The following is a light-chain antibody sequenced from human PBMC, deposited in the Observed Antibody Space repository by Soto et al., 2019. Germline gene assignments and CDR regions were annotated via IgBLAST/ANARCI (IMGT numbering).Light chain of an antibody. CDR2: EVS. CDR3: SSYAGYNNDG. Sequence: QSVMTQVPSASGSPGQSVTISCTGTSSDVGGYDYVSWYQQHTGKTPTVMIYEVSKRPSGVPNRFSGSKSGNTASLTVSGLQAEDEADYFCSSYAGYNNDGFGSATKVTVL. CDR1: SSDVGGYDY. J-gene: IGLJ1*01. V-gene: IGLV2-8*01.